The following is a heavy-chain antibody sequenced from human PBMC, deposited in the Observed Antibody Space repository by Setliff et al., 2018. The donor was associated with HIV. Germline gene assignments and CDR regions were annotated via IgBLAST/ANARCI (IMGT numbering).Heavy chain of an antibody. Sequence: PSETLSLTCSASGGSVSSTSNYWGWIRQPPGKGLEWIGSIYYSGSTYYNPSLKSRVTIPVDTSKNQFSLKLSSVTAADTAVYYCARVQVGGYNFYFDYWGQGTLVTVSS. CDR1: GGSVSSTSNY. D-gene: IGHD5-12*01. J-gene: IGHJ4*02. V-gene: IGHV4-39*01. CDR3: ARVQVGGYNFYFDY. CDR2: IYYSGST.